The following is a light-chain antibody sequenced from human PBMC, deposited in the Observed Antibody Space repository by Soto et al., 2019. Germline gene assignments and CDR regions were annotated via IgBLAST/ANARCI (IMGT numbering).Light chain of an antibody. V-gene: IGKV1-5*03. CDR3: QQYNSQWT. CDR1: QSISSW. Sequence: DIQMTQSPSTLSASVGDRVTITCRASQSISSWLAWYQQKPGRAPKLLIYKASSLESGVPSRFSGSGSGTEFTLTISSLQPDDFATYYCQQYNSQWTFGQGTKVEFE. J-gene: IGKJ1*01. CDR2: KAS.